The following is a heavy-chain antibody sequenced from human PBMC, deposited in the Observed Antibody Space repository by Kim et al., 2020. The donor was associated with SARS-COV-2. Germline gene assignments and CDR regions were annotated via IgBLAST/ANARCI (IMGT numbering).Heavy chain of an antibody. CDR3: AKTSGWDTLDY. CDR1: GFTFSSYG. CDR2: ITGSADNR. J-gene: IGHJ4*02. V-gene: IGHV3-23*01. Sequence: GGSLRLSCAASGFTFSSYGISWVRQAPGKGLEWVSTITGSADNRHYADSVKGRFTISRDNSKNTLYLQMNSLRAEDTAVYYCAKTSGWDTLDYWGQGTLVTVSS. D-gene: IGHD6-19*01.